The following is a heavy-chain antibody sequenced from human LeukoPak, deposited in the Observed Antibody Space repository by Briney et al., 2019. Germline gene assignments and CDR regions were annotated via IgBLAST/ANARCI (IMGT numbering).Heavy chain of an antibody. D-gene: IGHD3-22*01. CDR2: IRNKAKSYTT. CDR1: GFTFSDHY. CDR3: ARVVSGYYT. Sequence: GGSLRLSCAASGFTFSDHYMDWVRRAPGKGLEWVGRIRNKAKSYTTEYAASVKGRFTISRDDSKNSLYLQMNSLKTEDTAVYYCARVVSGYYTWGQGTLVTVSS. V-gene: IGHV3-72*01. J-gene: IGHJ4*02.